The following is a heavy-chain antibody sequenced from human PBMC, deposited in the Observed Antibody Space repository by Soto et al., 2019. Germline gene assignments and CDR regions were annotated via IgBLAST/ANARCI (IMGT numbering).Heavy chain of an antibody. J-gene: IGHJ3*02. V-gene: IGHV3-11*01. Sequence: PGGSLRLSCSASGFDFSYYYMTWIRQAPGKGLEWLAYISHSGTTIYYADSVKGRFTISRDNAKNSLYLQMNSLRAEDTAVYYCARDADILTGSDAFDIWGQGTMVTVSS. CDR3: ARDADILTGSDAFDI. CDR1: GFDFSYYY. D-gene: IGHD3-9*01. CDR2: ISHSGTTI.